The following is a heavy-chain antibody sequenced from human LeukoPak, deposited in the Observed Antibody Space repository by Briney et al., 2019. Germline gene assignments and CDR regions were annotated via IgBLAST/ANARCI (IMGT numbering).Heavy chain of an antibody. CDR2: ITSNGGST. CDR1: GFTISNYA. CDR3: ARSGYSYGFDY. Sequence: GGSLRLSCAASGFTISNYAMHWVRQAPGKGLEYVSAITSNGGSTYYADSVKGRFTISRDNSKNTLYLQMGGLRPDDMAVYYCARSGYSYGFDYWGQGTLVTVSS. V-gene: IGHV3-64*02. D-gene: IGHD5-18*01. J-gene: IGHJ4*02.